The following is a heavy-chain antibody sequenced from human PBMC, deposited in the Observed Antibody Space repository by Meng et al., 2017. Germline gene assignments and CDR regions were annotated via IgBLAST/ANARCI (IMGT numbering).Heavy chain of an antibody. Sequence: SETLSLTCAVYGGSFSGYYWSWIRQPPGKGLEWMWEINHSGSTNCNPSLKSRVTISVDTSKNQFSLKLSSVTAADTAVYYCARGVVEAATFVRYDAFDIWGQGTMVTVSS. V-gene: IGHV4-34*01. CDR3: ARGVVEAATFVRYDAFDI. J-gene: IGHJ3*02. CDR2: INHSGST. D-gene: IGHD2-15*01. CDR1: GGSFSGYY.